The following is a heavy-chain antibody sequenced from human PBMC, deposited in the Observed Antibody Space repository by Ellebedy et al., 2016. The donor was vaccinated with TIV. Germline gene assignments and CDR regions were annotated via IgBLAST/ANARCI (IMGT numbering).Heavy chain of an antibody. D-gene: IGHD1-1*01. J-gene: IGHJ5*02. CDR1: GFTFSNYW. CDR3: ASDQGTATPLSP. V-gene: IGHV3-74*01. CDR2: VTADGSNT. Sequence: GESLKISCVASGFTFSNYWMHWVRQTPGKGLVWVSRVTADGSNTSYTDSVKGRFTISRDNAKNTLYLQMNSLRVDDTAVYYCASDQGTATPLSPWGQGTLVTVSS.